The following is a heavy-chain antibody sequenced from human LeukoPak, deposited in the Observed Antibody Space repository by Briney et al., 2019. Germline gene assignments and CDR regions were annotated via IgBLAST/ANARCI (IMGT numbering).Heavy chain of an antibody. CDR3: ARAIAVAGNIDY. Sequence: SETLSLTCTVSGDSISSGGYYWSWIRQHPGKGLEWIGYIYYSGSTCYNPSLKSRVTISVDTSKNQFSLKLSSVTAADTAVYYCARAIAVAGNIDYWGQGTLVTVSS. CDR1: GDSISSGGYY. CDR2: IYYSGST. D-gene: IGHD6-19*01. J-gene: IGHJ4*02. V-gene: IGHV4-31*03.